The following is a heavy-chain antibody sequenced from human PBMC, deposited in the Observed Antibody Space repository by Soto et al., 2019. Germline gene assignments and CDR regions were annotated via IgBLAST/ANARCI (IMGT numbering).Heavy chain of an antibody. D-gene: IGHD6-19*01. J-gene: IGHJ4*02. CDR1: GYTFTSYE. CDR2: MNPNRGNT. Sequence: QVQLVQSGAEVKKPGASLKVSCKASGYTFTSYEINWVRQATGQGLEWMGWMNPNRGNTGYAQKSQGRVTMTRNTSISTAYMELSRLRSEDTAVYYCARGQSGYSSGWSPNDYWGQGTLVTVSS. V-gene: IGHV1-8*01. CDR3: ARGQSGYSSGWSPNDY.